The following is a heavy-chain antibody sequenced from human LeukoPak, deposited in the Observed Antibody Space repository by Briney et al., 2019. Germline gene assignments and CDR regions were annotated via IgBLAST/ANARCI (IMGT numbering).Heavy chain of an antibody. CDR1: GFAFSSYS. Sequence: GGSLRLSRAASGFAFSSYSMNWVRQAPGKGLEWVSYISSSTSSNINYADSVKGRFTISRDNAKNSLYLQMNSLRDEDTAVYYCARDLDWAFDYWGQGTLVTVSS. J-gene: IGHJ4*02. V-gene: IGHV3-48*02. CDR3: ARDLDWAFDY. CDR2: ISSSTSSNI. D-gene: IGHD3-9*01.